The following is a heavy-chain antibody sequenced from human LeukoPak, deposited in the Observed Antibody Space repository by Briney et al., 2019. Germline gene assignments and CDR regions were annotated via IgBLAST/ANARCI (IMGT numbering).Heavy chain of an antibody. D-gene: IGHD1-1*01. CDR3: ARVRRGTGMDV. CDR2: ISSSGSTI. J-gene: IGHJ6*02. CDR1: GFTFSSYA. V-gene: IGHV3-48*03. Sequence: PGGSLRLSCAASGFTFSSYAMGWVRQAPGKGLEWVSYISSSGSTICYADSVKGRFTISRDNAKNSLYLQMNSLRAEDTAVYYCARVRRGTGMDVWGQGTTVTVSS.